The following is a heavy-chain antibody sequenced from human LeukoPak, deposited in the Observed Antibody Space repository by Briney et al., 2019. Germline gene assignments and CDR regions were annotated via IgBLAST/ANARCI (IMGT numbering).Heavy chain of an antibody. Sequence: PGGSLRLSCAASGFTFSNAWMSWVRQAPGKGLEWVGRIKSKTDGGTTDYAAPVKGRFTISRDDSKNTLYLQMNSLKTEDTAVYYCTTAWSRAAAGTGGYYFDYWGQGTLVTVSS. CDR2: IKSKTDGGTT. CDR1: GFTFSNAW. V-gene: IGHV3-15*01. D-gene: IGHD6-13*01. J-gene: IGHJ4*02. CDR3: TTAWSRAAAGTGGYYFDY.